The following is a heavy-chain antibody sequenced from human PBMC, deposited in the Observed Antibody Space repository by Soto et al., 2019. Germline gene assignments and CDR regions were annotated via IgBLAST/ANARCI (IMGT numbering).Heavy chain of an antibody. CDR2: INHSGST. CDR1: GGSFSGYY. Sequence: SETLSLTCAVYGGSFSGYYWSWIRQPPGKGLEWIGEINHSGSTNYNPSLKSRVTISVDTSKNQFSLKLSSVTAADTAVYYCARAIPAYYYYYMDVWGKGTTVTVSS. J-gene: IGHJ6*03. D-gene: IGHD2-2*01. CDR3: ARAIPAYYYYYMDV. V-gene: IGHV4-34*01.